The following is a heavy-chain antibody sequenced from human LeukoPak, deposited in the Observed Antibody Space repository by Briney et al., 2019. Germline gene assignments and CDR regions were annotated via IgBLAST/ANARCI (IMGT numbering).Heavy chain of an antibody. D-gene: IGHD2-8*01. CDR1: GFTFSSYG. CDR2: ISTGGNYI. J-gene: IGHJ4*02. V-gene: IGHV3-21*01. Sequence: GGSLRLSCVASGFTFSSYGMHWVRQAPGKGLEWVSSISTGGNYIYYADSVKGRFTISRDNAKNSLDLQMNSLRAEDTAVYYCARGMVFFDYWGQGNLVTVSS. CDR3: ARGMVFFDY.